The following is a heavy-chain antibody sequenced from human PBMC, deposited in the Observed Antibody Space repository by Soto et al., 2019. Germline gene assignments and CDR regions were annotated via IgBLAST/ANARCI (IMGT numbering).Heavy chain of an antibody. Sequence: TSETLSLTCAVSGGSISSGGYSWSWIRQPPGKGLEWIGYIYHSGSTYYNPSLKSRVTISVDTSKNQFSLKLSSVTAADTAVYYCARQAVGYCSSTSCLDFDYWGQGTLVTVSS. D-gene: IGHD2-2*01. V-gene: IGHV4-30-2*03. CDR1: GGSISSGGYS. CDR3: ARQAVGYCSSTSCLDFDY. CDR2: IYHSGST. J-gene: IGHJ4*02.